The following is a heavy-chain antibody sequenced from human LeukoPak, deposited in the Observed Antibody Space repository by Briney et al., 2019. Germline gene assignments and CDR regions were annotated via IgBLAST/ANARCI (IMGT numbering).Heavy chain of an antibody. CDR1: GYTFTSYG. CDR2: ISAYNGNT. Sequence: ASVKVSCKASGYTFTSYGISWVRQAPGQGLEWMGWISAYNGNTNYAQKLQGRVTMTTDTSTSTAYMELRSLRSDDTAVYYCARDGGVRGDSSGYYLGNFDYWGQGTLVTVSS. J-gene: IGHJ4*02. CDR3: ARDGGVRGDSSGYYLGNFDY. V-gene: IGHV1-18*01. D-gene: IGHD3-22*01.